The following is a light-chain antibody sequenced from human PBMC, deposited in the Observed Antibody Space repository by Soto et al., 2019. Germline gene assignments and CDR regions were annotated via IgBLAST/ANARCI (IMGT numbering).Light chain of an antibody. CDR3: QQYNNWPPVVFT. V-gene: IGKV3-15*01. Sequence: EIVMTQSPATLSVSPGERATLSCRASQSVSSNLAWYQQKPGQAPRLLIYGASTRATGIPARFSGSGSGTEFTLTISSLQSKDFAVYYCQQYNNWPPVVFTFGPGTKVDIK. CDR2: GAS. CDR1: QSVSSN. J-gene: IGKJ3*01.